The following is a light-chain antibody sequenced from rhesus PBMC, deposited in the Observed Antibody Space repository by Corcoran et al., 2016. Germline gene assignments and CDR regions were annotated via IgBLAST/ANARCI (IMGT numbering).Light chain of an antibody. J-gene: IGKJ1*01. Sequence: DIQMTQSPSSLSASVGDRVTITCRASPGISIWLAWYQQKPGKAPALLIYTASTLKSGVPSRFSGSGSGTEFTLTISSLQPEDFATYYCQQHDSAPRTFGQGTKVEIK. CDR3: QQHDSAPRT. V-gene: IGKV1-21*01. CDR2: TAS. CDR1: PGISIW.